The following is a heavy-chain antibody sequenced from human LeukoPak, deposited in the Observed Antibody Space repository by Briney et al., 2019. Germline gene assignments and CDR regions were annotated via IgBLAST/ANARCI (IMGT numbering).Heavy chain of an antibody. CDR1: GFTFSTYA. Sequence: GRSLRLSCAASGFTFSTYAMHWVRQAPGKGLEWVAMIWHNGKNKHYADSVKGRFTISRGNSKNTLDLQMNSLRADDTAVYYCVRDPSNSGWAFGYWGQGTLVTVSS. J-gene: IGHJ4*02. D-gene: IGHD6-19*01. CDR2: IWHNGKNK. V-gene: IGHV3-33*01. CDR3: VRDPSNSGWAFGY.